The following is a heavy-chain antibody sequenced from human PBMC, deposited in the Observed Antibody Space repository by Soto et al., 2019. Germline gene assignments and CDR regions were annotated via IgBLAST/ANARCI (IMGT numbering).Heavy chain of an antibody. Sequence: PGGSLRLSCSASGFTFSSYAMHWVRQAPGKGLEYVSAISSNGGSTYYADPVKGRVTSSRDNSKNSLYLQMSRLRAEDTAVYYGVKGWLRHKGNGDRAYYYYYCMDVWGQGTTVTVSS. D-gene: IGHD5-12*01. CDR2: ISSNGGST. V-gene: IGHV3-64D*06. CDR3: VKGWLRHKGNGDRAYYYYYCMDV. CDR1: GFTFSSYA. J-gene: IGHJ6*02.